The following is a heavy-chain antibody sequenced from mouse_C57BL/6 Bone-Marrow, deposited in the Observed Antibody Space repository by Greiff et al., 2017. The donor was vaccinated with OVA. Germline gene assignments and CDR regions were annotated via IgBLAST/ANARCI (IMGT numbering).Heavy chain of an antibody. CDR3: TVYDGYLRRVEGFDD. CDR1: GFTIKDDY. D-gene: IGHD2-3*01. CDR2: IDPENGDT. J-gene: IGHJ2*01. Sequence: EVQVVESGAELVRPGASVKLSCTASGFTIKDDYMHWVKQRPEQGLEWIGWIDPENGDTEYASKFQGKATMTADTSSNTAYLQLSSLTSEDTAVYYCTVYDGYLRRVEGFDDWGQGTTLTVSS. V-gene: IGHV14-4*01.